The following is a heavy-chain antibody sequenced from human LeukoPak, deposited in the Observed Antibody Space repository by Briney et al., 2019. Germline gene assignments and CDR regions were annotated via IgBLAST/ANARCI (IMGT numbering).Heavy chain of an antibody. CDR3: ARDARIVGATTVDF. V-gene: IGHV4-28*03. CDR2: IYYSGST. Sequence: SETLSLTCAVSGYSISSSNWWGWIRQPPGKGLEWIGYIYYSGSTYYNPSLKSRVTMSVDTSKNQFSLKLSSVTAVDTAVYYCARDARIVGATTVDFWGQGTLVTVSS. D-gene: IGHD1-26*01. CDR1: GYSISSSNW. J-gene: IGHJ4*02.